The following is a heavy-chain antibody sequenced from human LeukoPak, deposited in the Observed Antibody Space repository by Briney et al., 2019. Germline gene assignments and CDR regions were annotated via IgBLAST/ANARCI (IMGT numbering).Heavy chain of an antibody. CDR2: IIPIFGTA. Sequence: SVKVSCKASGGTFSSYAISWVRQAPGQGLEWMGGIIPIFGTANYAQKFQGRVTITADESTSTAYMELSSLRSEGTAVYYCASIRSGSYRNFDYWGQGTLVTVSS. V-gene: IGHV1-69*13. D-gene: IGHD1-26*01. CDR1: GGTFSSYA. J-gene: IGHJ4*02. CDR3: ASIRSGSYRNFDY.